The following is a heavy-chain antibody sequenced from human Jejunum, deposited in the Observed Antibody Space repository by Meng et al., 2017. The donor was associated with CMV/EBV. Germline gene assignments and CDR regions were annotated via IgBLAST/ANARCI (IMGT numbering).Heavy chain of an antibody. J-gene: IGHJ4*02. D-gene: IGHD1-26*01. CDR2: ITWNGDGT. Sequence: CEASGFTFTDHMMHWVRQAPGKGLEWVSLITWNGDGTWYTDSVKGRFTISRDNSKNSLYLQMNSLRAEDTALYYCARGGSYSRPLDYWGQGTLVTVSS. V-gene: IGHV3-43*01. CDR3: ARGGSYSRPLDY. CDR1: GFTFTDHM.